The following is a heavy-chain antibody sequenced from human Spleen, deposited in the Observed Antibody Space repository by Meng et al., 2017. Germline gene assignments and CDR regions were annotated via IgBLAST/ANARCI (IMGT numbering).Heavy chain of an antibody. CDR3: ARGGSAGIAAADRRGPLDY. Sequence: SETLSLTCTVSGGSISSSSYYWSWIRQPPGKGLEWIGEINHSGSTNYNPSLKSRVTISVDTSKNQFSLKLSSVTAADTAVYYCARGGSAGIAAADRRGPLDYWGQGTLVTVSS. D-gene: IGHD6-13*01. J-gene: IGHJ4*02. CDR1: GGSISSSSYY. CDR2: INHSGST. V-gene: IGHV4-39*07.